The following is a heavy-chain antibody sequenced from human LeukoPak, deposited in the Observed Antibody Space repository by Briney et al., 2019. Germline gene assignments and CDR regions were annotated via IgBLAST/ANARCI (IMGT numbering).Heavy chain of an antibody. CDR2: IYYSGST. D-gene: IGHD6-13*01. CDR3: ARDVAADNWFDP. J-gene: IGHJ5*02. Sequence: SETLSLTCTVSGGSISSYYWSWIRQPPGKGLEWTGYIYYSGSTNYNPSLKSRVTISVDTSKNQFSLKLSSVTAADTAVYYCARDVAADNWFDPWGQGTLVTVSS. V-gene: IGHV4-59*01. CDR1: GGSISSYY.